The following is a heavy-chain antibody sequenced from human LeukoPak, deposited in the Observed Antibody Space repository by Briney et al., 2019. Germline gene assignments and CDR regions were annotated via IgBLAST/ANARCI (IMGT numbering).Heavy chain of an antibody. D-gene: IGHD6-13*01. CDR2: ISGSGAIT. V-gene: IGHV3-23*01. CDR3: AKSGSSSWSHFDY. CDR1: GFTFTTYG. Sequence: GGTLRLSCAASGFTFTTYGMSWVRQAPGKGLEWVSGISGSGAITYYAESVKGRFTISRDNSKNTLYLQMNSLRAEDTAVYYCAKSGSSSWSHFDYWGQGTLVTVSS. J-gene: IGHJ4*02.